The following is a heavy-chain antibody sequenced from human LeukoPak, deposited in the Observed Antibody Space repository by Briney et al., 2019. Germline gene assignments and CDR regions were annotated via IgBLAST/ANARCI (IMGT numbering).Heavy chain of an antibody. Sequence: GASVKVSFRASGYTFTSYGINWVRQATGQGVEWMGWMNPKNGATGYAQKFQGRVTMPRDTSIGTAYMELSSLVSEDTAAYYCARMDRLSATPTTDWFDPWGQGTLVTVSS. D-gene: IGHD3-16*02. CDR3: ARMDRLSATPTTDWFDP. V-gene: IGHV1-8*01. CDR2: MNPKNGAT. J-gene: IGHJ5*02. CDR1: GYTFTSYG.